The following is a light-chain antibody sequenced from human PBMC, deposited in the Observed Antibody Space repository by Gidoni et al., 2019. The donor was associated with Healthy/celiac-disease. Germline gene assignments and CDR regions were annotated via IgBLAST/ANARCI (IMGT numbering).Light chain of an antibody. CDR1: NLGDKY. CDR3: QAWDSSNVV. V-gene: IGLV3-1*01. Sequence: SYELTQPPSVSVSPGQTASITCSGDNLGDKYACWYQQTPGQSPVLVIYQDSKRPSGIPERFSGSNSGNTATLTISGTQAMDEADYYCQAWDSSNVVFGGGTKLTVL. J-gene: IGLJ2*01. CDR2: QDS.